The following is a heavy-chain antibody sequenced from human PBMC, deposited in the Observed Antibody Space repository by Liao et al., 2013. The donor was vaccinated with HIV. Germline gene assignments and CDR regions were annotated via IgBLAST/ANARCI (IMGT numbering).Heavy chain of an antibody. J-gene: IGHJ3*02. Sequence: QVQLQQWGAGLLKPSETLSLTCAVYGGSFSGYYWSWIRQPPGKGLEWIGEINHSGSTNYNPSLKSRVTISVDTSKNQFSLKLSSVTAADTAVYYCARGGITGTTGDAFDIWGQGTMVTVSS. CDR3: ARGGITGTTGDAFDI. CDR2: INHSGST. CDR1: GGSFSGYY. V-gene: IGHV4-34*01. D-gene: IGHD1-7*01.